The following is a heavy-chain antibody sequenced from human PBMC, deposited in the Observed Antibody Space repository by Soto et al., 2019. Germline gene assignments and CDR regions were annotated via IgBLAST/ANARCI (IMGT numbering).Heavy chain of an antibody. J-gene: IGHJ5*02. CDR2: MNPDSGNT. D-gene: IGHD3-16*02. Sequence: QVQLVQSGAEVKKPGASVKVSCKASGYTFTNYDIHWVRQATGQGLEWMGWMNPDSGNTGQSKQFQGRVTMTRVTYISTAYMEMSSLRSEDTAVYYCARGRYRRTWFDPWGQGTLVTVSS. CDR3: ARGRYRRTWFDP. CDR1: GYTFTNYD. V-gene: IGHV1-8*01.